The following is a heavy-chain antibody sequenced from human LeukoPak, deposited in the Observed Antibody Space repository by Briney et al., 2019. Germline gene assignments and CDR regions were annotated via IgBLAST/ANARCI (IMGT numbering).Heavy chain of an antibody. CDR3: AKDPLVNSQECFDY. D-gene: IGHD2/OR15-2a*01. CDR2: ISGSGGST. J-gene: IGHJ4*02. Sequence: GGSLRLPCAASGFTFRSYGVRWVRQAPGKRLEWVSAISGSGGSTYYAESVKGRFTISRDNSKNTLYLQMNSLRAEDTAVYYCAKDPLVNSQECFDYWGQGTLVTASS. V-gene: IGHV3-23*01. CDR1: GFTFRSYG.